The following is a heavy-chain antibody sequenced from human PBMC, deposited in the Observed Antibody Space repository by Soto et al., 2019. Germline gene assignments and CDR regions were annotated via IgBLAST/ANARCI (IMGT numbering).Heavy chain of an antibody. CDR1: GDSINSDNYY. CDR3: ARLEGLATISYYFDY. J-gene: IGHJ4*02. CDR2: IYYRGNT. D-gene: IGHD3-9*01. V-gene: IGHV4-39*01. Sequence: QLQLQESGPGLVKPSETLSLTCSVSGDSINSDNYYWGWIRQPPGKGLEWIGSIYYRGNTYYNPAPKTRVTISLYKSKSQFYLKLNSLTAADSAVYFCARLEGLATISYYFDYWGQGTLVTVSS.